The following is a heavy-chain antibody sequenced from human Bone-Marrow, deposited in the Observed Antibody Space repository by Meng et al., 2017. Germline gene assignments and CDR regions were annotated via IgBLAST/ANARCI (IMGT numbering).Heavy chain of an antibody. CDR3: ARHMEMSTIINLFDF. Sequence: QLQLQESGPGLVKPSETLSLTCTVSGDSRSSSSYYWGWIRQPPGKGLEWSWSIYYSGSTYYHPSLKSRITISVDTSKNQFSLKLSSVTAADTAVYYCARHMEMSTIINLFDFWGQGALVTVSS. V-gene: IGHV4-39*01. J-gene: IGHJ4*02. CDR1: GDSRSSSSYY. D-gene: IGHD5-24*01. CDR2: IYYSGST.